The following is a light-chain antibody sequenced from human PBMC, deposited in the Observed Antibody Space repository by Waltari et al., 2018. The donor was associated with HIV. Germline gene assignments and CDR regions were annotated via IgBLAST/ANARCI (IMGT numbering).Light chain of an antibody. J-gene: IGKJ3*01. Sequence: DIQMTQSPSSLSASLGDRIIITCRASQTISTYVNWDQHKPGRAPNLLIYAASSLHSGVPSRFSGSGSVTDFTLTINSLQAEDFATYYCQQSYSGLTFGPGTKVD. CDR3: QQSYSGLT. V-gene: IGKV1-39*01. CDR2: AAS. CDR1: QTISTY.